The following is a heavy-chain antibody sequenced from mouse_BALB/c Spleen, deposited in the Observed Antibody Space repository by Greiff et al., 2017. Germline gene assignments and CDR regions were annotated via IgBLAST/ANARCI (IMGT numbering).Heavy chain of an antibody. CDR3: ARFYYGNYGRNY. CDR1: GYTFTSYW. J-gene: IGHJ2*01. V-gene: IGHV1S81*02. CDR2: INPSNGRT. Sequence: QESGAELVKPGASVKLSCKASGYTFTSYWMHWVKQRPGQGLEWIGEINPSNGRTNYNEKFKSKATLTVDKSSSTAYMQLSSLTSEDSAVYYCARFYYGNYGRNYWGQGTTLTVSS. D-gene: IGHD2-1*01.